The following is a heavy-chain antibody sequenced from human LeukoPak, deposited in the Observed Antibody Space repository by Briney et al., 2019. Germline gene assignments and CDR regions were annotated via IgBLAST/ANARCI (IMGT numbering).Heavy chain of an antibody. CDR2: IYYSGGT. Sequence: SETLPLTCTVSGGSITSYYWSWIRQPPGRGLEWIGYIYYSGGTNYNPSLKSRLTISVDASKNQFSLKLSSVTATDTAVYYCASLTTVTQGYFDSWGQGTLVTVSS. D-gene: IGHD4-17*01. CDR3: ASLTTVTQGYFDS. CDR1: GGSITSYY. V-gene: IGHV4-59*08. J-gene: IGHJ4*02.